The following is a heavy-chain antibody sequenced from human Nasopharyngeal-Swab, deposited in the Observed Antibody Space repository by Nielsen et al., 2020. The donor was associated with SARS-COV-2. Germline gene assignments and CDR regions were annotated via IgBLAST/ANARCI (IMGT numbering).Heavy chain of an antibody. CDR2: INPNSGGT. CDR3: ARDPGSSWPHYSDF. D-gene: IGHD6-13*01. J-gene: IGHJ4*02. Sequence: WVRQAPGQGLEWMGWINPNSGGTNYAQKFQGRVTMTKDTSITTAYMDLSRLRSDDTAVYYCARDPGSSWPHYSDFWGQGTLVTVSS. V-gene: IGHV1-2*02.